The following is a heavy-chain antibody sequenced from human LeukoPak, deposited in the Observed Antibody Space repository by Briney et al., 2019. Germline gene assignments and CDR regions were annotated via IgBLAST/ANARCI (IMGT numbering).Heavy chain of an antibody. V-gene: IGHV3-13*01. CDR3: ARDLLASYWYFDL. J-gene: IGHJ2*01. Sequence: PGGSLRLSCAASGFTFSSYDMHWVRQATGKGLEWVSAIGTAGDTYYPGSVKGRFTISRENAKNSLYLQMNSLRAEDTAVYYCARDLLASYWYFDLWGRGTLVTVSS. CDR2: IGTAGDT. D-gene: IGHD2-15*01. CDR1: GFTFSSYD.